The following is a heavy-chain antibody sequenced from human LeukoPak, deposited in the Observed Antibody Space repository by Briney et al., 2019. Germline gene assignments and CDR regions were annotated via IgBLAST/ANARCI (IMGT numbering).Heavy chain of an antibody. J-gene: IGHJ4*02. CDR3: AKGGGRYCSSTSCPLFDY. CDR1: GFTFDDYA. CDR2: ISWNSGSI. D-gene: IGHD2-2*01. V-gene: IGHV3-9*01. Sequence: GRSLRLSCAASGFTFDDYAMHWVRQAPGKGLEWVSGISWNSGSICYADSVKVRFTISRDNAKNSLYLQMNSLRAEDTALYYCAKGGGRYCSSTSCPLFDYWGQGTLVTVSS.